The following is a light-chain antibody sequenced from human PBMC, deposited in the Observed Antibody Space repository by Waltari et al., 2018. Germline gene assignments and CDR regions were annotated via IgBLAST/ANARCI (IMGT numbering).Light chain of an antibody. CDR1: QSISNW. CDR3: QQYNSYSLLT. J-gene: IGKJ4*01. CDR2: KAS. Sequence: DIQMTQSPFTLSASVGDRVILTCRASQSISNWLAWYQQKPGKAPKLLIYKASTLASGVPSRFSGSGSGTDFSLTISSLQPDDFATYYCQQYNSYSLLTFGGGTKVEIK. V-gene: IGKV1-5*03.